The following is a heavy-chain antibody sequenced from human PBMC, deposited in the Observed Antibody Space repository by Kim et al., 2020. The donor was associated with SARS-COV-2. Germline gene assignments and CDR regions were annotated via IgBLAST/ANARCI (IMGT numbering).Heavy chain of an antibody. V-gene: IGHV4-30-4*01. Sequence: SETLSLTCTVSGGSISSNDYYWSWIRQPPGKGLEWIGYIYYSGSTYYNSSLKSRVTISVDTSKNHFSLKLNSVTATDTAVYYCARAIVRLRVAFDIWGQGTMVTVSS. CDR3: ARAIVRLRVAFDI. J-gene: IGHJ3*02. CDR1: GGSISSNDYY. D-gene: IGHD4-17*01. CDR2: IYYSGST.